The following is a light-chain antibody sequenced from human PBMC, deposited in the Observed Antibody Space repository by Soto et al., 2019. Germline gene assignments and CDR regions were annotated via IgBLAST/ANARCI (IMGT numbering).Light chain of an antibody. V-gene: IGLV2-23*01. CDR1: SSDVGSYNL. CDR2: EGS. Sequence: QSALTQPASVSGSPGQSITISCTGTSSDVGSYNLGSWYQQHPGKAPKLMIYEGSKRPSGVSNRFSGSKSGNTASLTISGLQADDEADYYCCSYAGSSTSVIFGGGTKVTVL. J-gene: IGLJ2*01. CDR3: CSYAGSSTSVI.